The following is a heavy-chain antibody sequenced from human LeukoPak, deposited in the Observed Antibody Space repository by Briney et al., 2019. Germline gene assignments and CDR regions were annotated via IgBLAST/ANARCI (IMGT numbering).Heavy chain of an antibody. V-gene: IGHV3-30*02. J-gene: IGHJ4*02. D-gene: IGHD4-17*01. CDR2: IRYDGANK. Sequence: GGSLRLSCAASEFSFSNHWMHWVRQAPGKGLEWVTFIRYDGANKYYADSVKGRFTISRDNSKNTLYLQMNSLRPGDTAVYYCAKAMTAVTQSLFDYWGQGILVTVSS. CDR3: AKAMTAVTQSLFDY. CDR1: EFSFSNHW.